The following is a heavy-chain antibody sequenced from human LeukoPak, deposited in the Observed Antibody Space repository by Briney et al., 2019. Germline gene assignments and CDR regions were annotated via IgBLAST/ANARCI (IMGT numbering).Heavy chain of an antibody. V-gene: IGHV3-64*01. CDR2: IRDNGGST. CDR1: GFTFSNYA. Sequence: GGSLRLSCAASGFTFSNYAMHWVRQAPGKGLEYVSAIRDNGGSTYYANSVKGRFTISRDNSKNTLNLQMGSMRAEDMAVYYCARDGGGSPDYWGQGTLVTVSS. CDR3: ARDGGGSPDY. D-gene: IGHD1-26*01. J-gene: IGHJ4*02.